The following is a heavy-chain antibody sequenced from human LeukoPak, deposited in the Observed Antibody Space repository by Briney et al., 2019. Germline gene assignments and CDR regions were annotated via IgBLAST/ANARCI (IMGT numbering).Heavy chain of an antibody. V-gene: IGHV4-4*08. Sequence: PSETLSLTCTVSGGPISSYYWSWIRQPPGKGLEWIGRVYTSGSTNYNPSLKSRVNISLDTPKNQFSLKLISVTAADTAVYFCARLQWLSTPFFDYWGQGTLVTVSS. CDR3: ARLQWLSTPFFDY. CDR2: VYTSGST. CDR1: GGPISSYY. J-gene: IGHJ4*02. D-gene: IGHD6-19*01.